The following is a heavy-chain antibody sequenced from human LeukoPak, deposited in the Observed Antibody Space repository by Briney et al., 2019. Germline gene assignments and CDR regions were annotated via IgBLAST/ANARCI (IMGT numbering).Heavy chain of an antibody. V-gene: IGHV5-51*01. CDR2: IYPGDSDT. CDR1: SFTSYW. J-gene: IGHJ4*02. D-gene: IGHD6-13*01. Sequence: KDGGSLKISCKGYSFTSYWIGWVRQMPGKGLEWMGIIYPGDSDTRYSPSFQGQVTISADKSISTAYLQWSSLKASDTAMHYCARYSSSWYRFDYWGQGTLVTVSS. CDR3: ARYSSSWYRFDY.